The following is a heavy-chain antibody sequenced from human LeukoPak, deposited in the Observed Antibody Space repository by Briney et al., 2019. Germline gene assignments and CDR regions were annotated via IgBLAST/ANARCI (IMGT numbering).Heavy chain of an antibody. V-gene: IGHV1-2*02. CDR1: GYTFTGYY. Sequence: ASVKVSCKASGYTFTGYYMHWVRQAPGQGLEWMGWINPNSGGTNYAQKFQGRVTMTRDTSISTAYMELSRLRSDDTAVYYCARDHIRWLGNWFDPWGQETLVTVSS. D-gene: IGHD4-23*01. CDR2: INPNSGGT. J-gene: IGHJ5*02. CDR3: ARDHIRWLGNWFDP.